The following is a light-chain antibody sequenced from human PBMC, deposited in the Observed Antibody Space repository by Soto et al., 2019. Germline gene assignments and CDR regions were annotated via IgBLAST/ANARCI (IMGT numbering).Light chain of an antibody. CDR1: QSLSGSY. CDR3: QQYGRSYT. CDR2: GAS. V-gene: IGKV3-20*01. Sequence: EVVLTQSPGTLSLSPGERATLSCRARQSLSGSYLAWYQQKPGQAPRLLIYGASNRATGIPDRFSGSGSGTDFTLTIRRLEPEDFAVYYCQQYGRSYTFGQGTKLEIK. J-gene: IGKJ2*01.